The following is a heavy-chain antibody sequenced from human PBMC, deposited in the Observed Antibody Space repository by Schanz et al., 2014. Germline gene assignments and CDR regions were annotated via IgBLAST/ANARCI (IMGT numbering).Heavy chain of an antibody. D-gene: IGHD6-19*01. V-gene: IGHV1-46*01. Sequence: QVQLVQSGAEVKKPGASVKVSCKASGYTFTSSGFSWVRQAPGQGLEWMGMINPSGGSTTYAQKFQGRVTMTRDTSTSTVYMELSSLRSEDTAVYYCARLSVAGRPHVNYWYFDLWGRGTLVTVSS. CDR3: ARLSVAGRPHVNYWYFDL. CDR2: INPSGGST. J-gene: IGHJ2*01. CDR1: GYTFTSSG.